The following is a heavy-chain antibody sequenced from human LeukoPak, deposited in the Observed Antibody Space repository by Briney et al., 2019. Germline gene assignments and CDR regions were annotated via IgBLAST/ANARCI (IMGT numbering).Heavy chain of an antibody. Sequence: GGSLRLSCAASDFTFSSYAMSWVRQAPGKGLEWVSTISGSATNTYYADSVKGRYTISRDNSKNTLYLQMNSLRAEDTAMYYCAKSDWYKRGEPEYFDYWGQGSLVTVSS. J-gene: IGHJ4*02. CDR2: ISGSATNT. CDR3: AKSDWYKRGEPEYFDY. D-gene: IGHD6-19*01. CDR1: DFTFSSYA. V-gene: IGHV3-23*01.